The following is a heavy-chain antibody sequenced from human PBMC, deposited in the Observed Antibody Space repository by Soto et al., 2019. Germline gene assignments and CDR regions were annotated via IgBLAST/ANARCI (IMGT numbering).Heavy chain of an antibody. J-gene: IGHJ5*02. V-gene: IGHV4-59*08. CDR1: GVSIANFF. D-gene: IGHD6-19*01. CDR2: MSQGGTT. Sequence: QVQLQESGPGLVKPSETLSLTCTVSGVSIANFFWSWIRQPPGKGLEWIGYMSQGGTTTYNPSLKGRATISVDTSKNQLSLKLTSVTAADTAMYYCARDRGGITVAANPLGEWFDPWGPGILVTVSS. CDR3: ARDRGGITVAANPLGEWFDP.